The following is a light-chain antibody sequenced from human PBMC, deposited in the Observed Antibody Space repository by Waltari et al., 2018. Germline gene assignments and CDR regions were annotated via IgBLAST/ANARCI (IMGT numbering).Light chain of an antibody. Sequence: DIVMTQSPDSLAVSLVERATINCTSSQSLLYSSNNKNYLAWYQLKPGQPPKLLIYWASSRESGVPDRFSGSGSGTDFTLTISSLQADDVAVYYCQQYYRSPPWTFGQGTKVEIK. J-gene: IGKJ1*01. CDR3: QQYYRSPPWT. CDR1: QSLLYSSNNKNY. CDR2: WAS. V-gene: IGKV4-1*01.